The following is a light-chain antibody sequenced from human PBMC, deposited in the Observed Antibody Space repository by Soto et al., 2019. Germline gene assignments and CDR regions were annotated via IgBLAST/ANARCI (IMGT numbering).Light chain of an antibody. J-gene: IGLJ2*01. CDR2: EVT. CDR3: CSYARSKNVV. Sequence: QSALTQPPSASGSPGQSVTISCTGTSSDIGDYGYVSWYQQHPDKAPKVMIYEVTKRPSGVPDRFSGSRSGNTASLTVSGLQAEDEAYYYCCSYARSKNVVFGGGTKLTVL. CDR1: SSDIGDYGY. V-gene: IGLV2-8*01.